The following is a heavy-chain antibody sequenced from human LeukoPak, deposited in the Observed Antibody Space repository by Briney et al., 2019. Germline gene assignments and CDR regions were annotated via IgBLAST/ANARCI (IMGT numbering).Heavy chain of an antibody. CDR1: GFTINNNY. J-gene: IGHJ4*02. D-gene: IGHD2-21*02. CDR2: FYGGDA. V-gene: IGHV3-66*01. CDR3: VKYCGGDCYSGRNYLDY. Sequence: GGSLRLSCAASGFTINNNYMSWVRQAPGKGLEWVSVFYGGDAYYADSVKGRFTISRDNSKNTLYLQMSSLRPEDTAVYYCVKYCGGDCYSGRNYLDYWGQGTLVTVSS.